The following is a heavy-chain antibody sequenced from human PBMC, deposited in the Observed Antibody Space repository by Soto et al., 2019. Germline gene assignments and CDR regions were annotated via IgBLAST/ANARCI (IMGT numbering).Heavy chain of an antibody. CDR2: IYHSGST. D-gene: IGHD3-10*01. CDR3: ASSNGGRGLDY. J-gene: IGHJ4*02. CDR1: GGSISSSDW. Sequence: SETLSLTCAVSGGSISSSDWWSLVRQPPGKGLEWIGEIYHSGSTNYNPSLKSRVTISVDKSKNQFSLKLSSVTAADTAVYYCASSNGGRGLDYWGQGTLVTVSS. V-gene: IGHV4-4*02.